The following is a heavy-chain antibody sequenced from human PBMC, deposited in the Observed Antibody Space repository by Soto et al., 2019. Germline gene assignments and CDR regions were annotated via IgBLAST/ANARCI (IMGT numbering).Heavy chain of an antibody. Sequence: EVQLVESGGGLVQPGGSLKLSCAASGFTFSGSAMHWVRQASGKGLEWVGRIRSKANSYATAYAASVKGRFTISRDDSKNTAYLQMNRLKAEDTAVYYCRSERGDDYMWGSYHEDYWGQGTLVTVSS. J-gene: IGHJ4*02. CDR1: GFTFSGSA. V-gene: IGHV3-73*01. D-gene: IGHD3-16*02. CDR2: IRSKANSYAT. CDR3: RSERGDDYMWGSYHEDY.